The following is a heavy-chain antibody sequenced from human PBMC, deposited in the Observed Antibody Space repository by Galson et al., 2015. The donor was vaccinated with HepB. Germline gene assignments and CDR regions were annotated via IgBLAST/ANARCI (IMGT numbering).Heavy chain of an antibody. CDR3: TTVDWTYKRSGYFDF. CDR2: IKDKTDGGTT. V-gene: IGHV3-15*01. Sequence: SLRLSCAASGFTLSKAWMSWVRQTPGKGLEWVGRIKDKTDGGTTDYAAPVKGRFTVSRDDSINTLYLHMNSLQTEDTAAYYCTTVDWTYKRSGYFDFWGQGTLVTVSS. CDR1: GFTLSKAW. J-gene: IGHJ4*02. D-gene: IGHD1-7*01.